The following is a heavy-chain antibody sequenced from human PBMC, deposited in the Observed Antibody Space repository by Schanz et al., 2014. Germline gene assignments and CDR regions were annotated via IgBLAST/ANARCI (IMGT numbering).Heavy chain of an antibody. V-gene: IGHV3-23*01. J-gene: IGHJ4*02. CDR3: AKHVRSLTGNDY. CDR1: GFTFTNYA. Sequence: EVQLLESGGGLVQPGGSLRLSCAASGFTFTNYAMTWVRQAPGKGLEWVSRMIGSGSSVFYADSVKGRFTISRDNLKNTVYLQMNSLRAGDTAVYYCAKHVRSLTGNDYWGQGTLXTVSS. D-gene: IGHD3-9*01. CDR2: MIGSGSSV.